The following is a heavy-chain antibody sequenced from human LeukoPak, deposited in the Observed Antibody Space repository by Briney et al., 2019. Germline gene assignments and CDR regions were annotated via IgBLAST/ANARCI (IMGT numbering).Heavy chain of an antibody. J-gene: IGHJ4*02. V-gene: IGHV3-53*01. CDR1: GFTLSSTY. Sequence: GGSLRLSCAASGFTLSSTYLSWGGQAPGEGLGGDAVIFCGGGTNYADSVKGRFTISRDNSKNTLYLQMNSLRAEDTAVYYCAKKFLRYSSSWYHTPFDYWGQGTLVTVSS. CDR3: AKKFLRYSSSWYHTPFDY. CDR2: IFCGGGT. D-gene: IGHD6-13*01.